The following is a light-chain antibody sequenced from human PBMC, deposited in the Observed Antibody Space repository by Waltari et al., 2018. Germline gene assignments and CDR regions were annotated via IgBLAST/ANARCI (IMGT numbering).Light chain of an antibody. J-gene: IGKJ5*01. CDR1: RDISTW. V-gene: IGKV1-12*01. CDR3: QQAHSFPIT. Sequence: DIQMTQSPSSVSASVGDGVTITCGASRDISTWLAWYQQKPGKTPNLLSYDGYTLQSGVPSRFSGSGSGTVFTLTISSLQPEDFATYYCQQAHSFPITFGQGTRLEIK. CDR2: DGY.